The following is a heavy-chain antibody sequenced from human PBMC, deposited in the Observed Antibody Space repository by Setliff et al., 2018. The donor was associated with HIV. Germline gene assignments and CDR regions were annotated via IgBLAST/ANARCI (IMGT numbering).Heavy chain of an antibody. Sequence: SETLSLTCTVSGDSVGSGRYSWTWIRQHPGKGLEWIGSVSYTGSTSYNPSLESRAAIFLDTSKKQFSLSLTSVTAADTAVYYCARGEGGFLDFDLVLTTFDFWGQGTPVTVSS. CDR1: GDSVGSGRYS. D-gene: IGHD3-9*01. CDR3: ARGEGGFLDFDLVLTTFDF. J-gene: IGHJ4*02. CDR2: VSYTGST. V-gene: IGHV4-61*01.